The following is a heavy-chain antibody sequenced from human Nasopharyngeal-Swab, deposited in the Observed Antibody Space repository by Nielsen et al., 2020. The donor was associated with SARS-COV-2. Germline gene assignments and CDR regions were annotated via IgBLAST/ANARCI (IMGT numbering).Heavy chain of an antibody. Sequence: GESLKISCAASGFTFSSYAMHWVRQAPGKGLEWVAVISYDGSNKYYADSVKGRFTISRDNSKNTLYLQMNSLRAEDTAVYYCARDMMVGATRDDYFDYWGQGTLVTVSS. V-gene: IGHV3-30-3*01. J-gene: IGHJ4*02. CDR3: ARDMMVGATRDDYFDY. CDR1: GFTFSSYA. CDR2: ISYDGSNK. D-gene: IGHD1-26*01.